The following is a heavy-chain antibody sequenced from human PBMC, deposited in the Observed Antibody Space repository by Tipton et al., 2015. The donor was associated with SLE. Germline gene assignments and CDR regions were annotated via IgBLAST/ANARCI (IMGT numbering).Heavy chain of an antibody. D-gene: IGHD5-12*01. CDR2: IYYSGST. CDR1: GGSISSYY. J-gene: IGHJ4*02. V-gene: IGHV4-59*12. CDR3: ARGGVGGYDYFDH. Sequence: TLSLTCTVSGGSISSYYWSWIRQPPGKGLEWIGYIYYSGSTNYKPSLKSRVTISVDTSKRHFSLKLTSVTAADTAVYYCARGGVGGYDYFDHWGQGTLVTVSS.